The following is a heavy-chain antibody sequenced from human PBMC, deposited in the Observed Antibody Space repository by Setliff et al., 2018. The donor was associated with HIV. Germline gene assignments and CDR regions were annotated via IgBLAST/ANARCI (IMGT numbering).Heavy chain of an antibody. CDR2: ITSGSGYI. CDR1: GFNFRNYN. CDR3: ARDDCSSISCNGKSGFQH. V-gene: IGHV3-21*01. D-gene: IGHD2-2*01. J-gene: IGHJ1*01. Sequence: GGSLRLSCAASGFNFRNYNMNWVRQAPGKGLEWVSCITSGSGYIYYADSVKGRFTTSRDSAKNSLYLQMNSLRAEDTAVYYCARDDCSSISCNGKSGFQHWGQGTLVTVSS.